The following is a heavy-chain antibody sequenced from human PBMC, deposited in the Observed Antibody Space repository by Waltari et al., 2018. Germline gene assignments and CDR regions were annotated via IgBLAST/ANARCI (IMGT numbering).Heavy chain of an antibody. D-gene: IGHD6-13*01. CDR2: INHSGST. CDR1: GGSFSGYY. CDR3: ARGRPTGGSSSRYFDY. V-gene: IGHV4-34*01. Sequence: QVQLQQWGAGLLKPSETLSLTCAVYGGSFSGYYWSWIRQPPGKGLEWIGEINHSGSTNYNPSLKSRVTISVDTSKNQFSLKLSSVTAADTAVYYCARGRPTGGSSSRYFDYWGQGTLVTVSS. J-gene: IGHJ4*02.